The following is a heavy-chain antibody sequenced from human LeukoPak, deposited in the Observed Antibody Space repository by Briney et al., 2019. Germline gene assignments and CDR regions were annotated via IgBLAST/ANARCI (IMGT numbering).Heavy chain of an antibody. D-gene: IGHD2-8*01. CDR2: IYPGDSDT. CDR1: GYSFTNYW. CDR3: ARQDCTNGVCYTGPYYYYGMDV. V-gene: IGHV5-51*01. Sequence: GESLKISCKGSGYSFTNYWIAWVRQVPGKGLEWMGIIYPGDSDTRYSPSFQGQVTISADKSISTAYLQWSSLKASDTAMYYCARQDCTNGVCYTGPYYYYGMDVWGQGTTVTVSS. J-gene: IGHJ6*02.